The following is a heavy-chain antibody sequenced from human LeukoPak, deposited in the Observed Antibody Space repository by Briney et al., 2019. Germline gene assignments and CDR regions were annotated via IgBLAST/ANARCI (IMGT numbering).Heavy chain of an antibody. CDR2: IIPIFGTA. CDR3: ARAEGYYGSGSYYLFDY. D-gene: IGHD3-10*01. J-gene: IGHJ4*02. V-gene: IGHV1-69*05. Sequence: GTSVKVSCKASGGTFSSYAISWVRQAPGQGLEWMGGIIPIFGTANYAQKFQGRVTITTDESTSTAYMELSSLRSEDTAVYYCARAEGYYGSGSYYLFDYWGQGTLVTVSS. CDR1: GGTFSSYA.